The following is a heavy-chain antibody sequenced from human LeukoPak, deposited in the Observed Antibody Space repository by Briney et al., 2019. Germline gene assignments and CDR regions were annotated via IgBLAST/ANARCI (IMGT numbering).Heavy chain of an antibody. V-gene: IGHV4-34*01. D-gene: IGHD2-15*01. J-gene: IGHJ5*02. CDR3: ARAIHCSGGSCYSFWFDP. Sequence: SETLSLTCAVYGGSFSGYYWSWIRQPPGKGLEWIGGINHSGSTNYNPSLKSRVTISVDTSKNQFSLKLSSVTAADTAVYYCARAIHCSGGSCYSFWFDPWGQGTLVTVS. CDR1: GGSFSGYY. CDR2: INHSGST.